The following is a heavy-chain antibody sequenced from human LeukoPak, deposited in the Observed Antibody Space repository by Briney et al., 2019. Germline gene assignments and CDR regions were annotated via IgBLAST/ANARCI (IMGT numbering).Heavy chain of an antibody. CDR3: AKDVLAGASWRYFDY. Sequence: GGSLRLSCAASGFTFDDYAMHWVRQAPGKGLEWVSGISWNSGSTGYADSVKGRFTISRDNAKNSLYLQMNSLRAEDTALYYCAKDVLAGASWRYFDYWGQGTLVTVSS. CDR2: ISWNSGST. D-gene: IGHD1-26*01. V-gene: IGHV3-9*01. J-gene: IGHJ4*02. CDR1: GFTFDDYA.